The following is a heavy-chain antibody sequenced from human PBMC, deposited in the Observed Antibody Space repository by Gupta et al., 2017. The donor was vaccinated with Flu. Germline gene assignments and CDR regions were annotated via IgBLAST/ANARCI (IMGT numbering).Heavy chain of an antibody. V-gene: IGHV3-48*01. CDR3: ARGGYCSSTSCYPTLSGMDV. D-gene: IGHD2-2*01. CDR2: ISSGSSTI. J-gene: IGHJ6*02. Sequence: LEWVSYISSGSSTIYYADSVKGRFTISRDNAKNSLYLQMNSLRAEDTAVYYCARGGYCSSTSCYPTLSGMDVWGQGTTVTVFS.